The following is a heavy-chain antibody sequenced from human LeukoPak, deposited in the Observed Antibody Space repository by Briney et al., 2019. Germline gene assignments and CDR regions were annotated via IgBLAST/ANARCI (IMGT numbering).Heavy chain of an antibody. CDR1: GYTFSSYA. Sequence: SCKASGYTFSSYAMSWVRQAPGKGLEWVSAISGSGGSTYYADSVKGRFTISRDNSKNTLYLQMNSLRAEDTAVYYCAKVEYCSSTSCYYFDYWGQGTLVTVSS. CDR2: ISGSGGST. D-gene: IGHD2-2*01. J-gene: IGHJ4*02. CDR3: AKVEYCSSTSCYYFDY. V-gene: IGHV3-23*01.